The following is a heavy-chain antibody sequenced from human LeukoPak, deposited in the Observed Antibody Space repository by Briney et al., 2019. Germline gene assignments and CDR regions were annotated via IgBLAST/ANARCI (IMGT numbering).Heavy chain of an antibody. V-gene: IGHV3-7*01. CDR2: IKQDGSET. CDR3: ARVNYDILTGYYYYYYYYMDV. Sequence: GGSLRLSCAASGFTFSSYWMSWVRQAPGKGLEWVANIKQDGSETYYVDSVKGRFTISRDNAKNSLYLQMNSLRAEDTAVYYCARVNYDILTGYYYYYYYYMDVWGKGTTVTVSS. CDR1: GFTFSSYW. D-gene: IGHD3-9*01. J-gene: IGHJ6*03.